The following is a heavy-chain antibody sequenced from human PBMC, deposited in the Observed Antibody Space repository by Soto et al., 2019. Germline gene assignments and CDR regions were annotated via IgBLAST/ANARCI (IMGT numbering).Heavy chain of an antibody. J-gene: IGHJ3*02. CDR2: INPSGGST. D-gene: IGHD3-10*01. V-gene: IGHV1-46*01. Sequence: ASVKVSCKASGYTFTSYYMHWVRQAPGQGLEWMGIINPSGGSTSYAQKFQGRVTMTRDTSTSTVYMELSSLRSEDTAVYYCARELTYYTMDDDAFDIWGQGTMVTVSS. CDR3: ARELTYYTMDDDAFDI. CDR1: GYTFTSYY.